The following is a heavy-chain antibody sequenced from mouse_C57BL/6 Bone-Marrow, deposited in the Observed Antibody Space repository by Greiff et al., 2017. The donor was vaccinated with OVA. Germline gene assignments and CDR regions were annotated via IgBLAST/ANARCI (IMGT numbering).Heavy chain of an antibody. J-gene: IGHJ2*01. D-gene: IGHD3-1*01. Sequence: VKVVESGGGLVQPTGSLKLSCAASGFTFNTYAMHWVRQAPGKGLEWVARIRSKRSNYATYYADSVKDRFTISREKSQSRLYLQRNNLKTEDTARYYCVRGATGYFDYWGQGTTRTGSS. CDR1: GFTFNTYA. CDR2: IRSKRSNYAT. V-gene: IGHV10-3*01. CDR3: VRGATGYFDY.